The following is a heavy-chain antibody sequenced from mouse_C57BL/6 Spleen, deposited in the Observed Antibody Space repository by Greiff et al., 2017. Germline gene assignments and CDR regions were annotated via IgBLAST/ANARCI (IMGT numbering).Heavy chain of an antibody. CDR1: GYTFTSYT. CDR3: ARGTVVSHWYFDV. J-gene: IGHJ1*03. V-gene: IGHV1-4*01. Sequence: VQLQESGAELARPGASVKMSCKASGYTFTSYTMNWVKQRPGQGLEWIGYINPSSGYTKYNQKFKDKATLTADKSSSTAYMQLSSLTSEDSAVYYCARGTVVSHWYFDVWGTGTTVTFSS. D-gene: IGHD1-1*01. CDR2: INPSSGYT.